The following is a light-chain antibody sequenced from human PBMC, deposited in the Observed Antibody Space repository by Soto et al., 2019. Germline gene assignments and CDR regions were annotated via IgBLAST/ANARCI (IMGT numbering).Light chain of an antibody. J-gene: IGKJ4*01. V-gene: IGKV3-15*01. CDR3: QQYNNWPLT. CDR1: QSVSSN. CDR2: DAS. Sequence: EIVMTQSPATLSVSPGERATLSCRASQSVSSNLAWYQQKPGQAPRLLIYDASTRATGIPARFSGSGSGTEFTLTLSSLQSEDFAVYYCQQYNNWPLTFGGGTKVEIK.